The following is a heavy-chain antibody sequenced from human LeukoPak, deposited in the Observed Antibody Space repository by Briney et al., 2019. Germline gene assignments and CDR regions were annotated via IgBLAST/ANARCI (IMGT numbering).Heavy chain of an antibody. V-gene: IGHV4-38-2*01. Sequence: KPSETLSLNFAVSGYSISSGYYWGWIRQPPRKGLEGIGSIYHSGSTYYNPSLKSQVTTSVDTSKNQFSLKLSSVTAADTAVYYCARRSSSWFPFDYWGQGTLVTVSS. J-gene: IGHJ4*02. CDR2: IYHSGST. CDR1: GYSISSGYY. CDR3: ARRSSSWFPFDY. D-gene: IGHD6-13*01.